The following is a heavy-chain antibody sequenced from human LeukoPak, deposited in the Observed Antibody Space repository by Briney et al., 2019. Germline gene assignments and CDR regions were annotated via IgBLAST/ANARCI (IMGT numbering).Heavy chain of an antibody. D-gene: IGHD3-22*01. CDR3: ARTYYYDSSGHYYLFDY. CDR1: GYTFTSYV. Sequence: ASVKVSCKASGYTFTSYVMNWVRQAPGQGLEWMGWINTNTGNPTYAQGFTGRFVFSLDTSVSTAYLQISSLKAEDTAVYYCARTYYYDSSGHYYLFDYWGQGTLVTVSS. CDR2: INTNTGNP. V-gene: IGHV7-4-1*02. J-gene: IGHJ4*02.